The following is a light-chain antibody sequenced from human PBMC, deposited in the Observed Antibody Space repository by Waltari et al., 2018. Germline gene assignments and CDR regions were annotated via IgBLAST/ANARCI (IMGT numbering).Light chain of an antibody. CDR3: VLYMGGGIM. CDR1: SGSVSTSYY. CDR2: SST. V-gene: IGLV8-61*01. J-gene: IGLJ3*02. Sequence: QTVGTQEPSLSVSPGGTVTLTCGLSSGSVSTSYYPSWYQQTPGQAPRPLIYSSTTRSSWVPDGCSDAILGNKAALTITGAQADDECDYHCVLYMGGGIMFGGGTKLTVL.